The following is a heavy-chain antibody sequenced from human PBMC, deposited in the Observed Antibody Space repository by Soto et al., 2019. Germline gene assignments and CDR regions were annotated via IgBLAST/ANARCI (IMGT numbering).Heavy chain of an antibody. V-gene: IGHV3-30*04. J-gene: IGHJ4*02. CDR1: GFTFTNFG. CDR3: ARAPSVSSWPCCFDY. D-gene: IGHD6-13*01. CDR2: LLYNGYTQ. Sequence: QVQLVESGGGVVQPGRSLRLSCAASGFTFTNFGLHWVRQAPDKGLEWVAVLLYNGYTQYYADSVKGRFTISGDNSKNTLCPQLDSMQPEDKAVYCCARAPSVSSWPCCFDYWGLGPGGSVSA.